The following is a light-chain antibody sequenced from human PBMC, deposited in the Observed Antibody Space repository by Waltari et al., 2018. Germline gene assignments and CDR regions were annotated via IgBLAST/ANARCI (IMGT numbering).Light chain of an antibody. CDR1: QGVGRF. V-gene: IGKV3-20*01. CDR2: DAF. CDR3: QMYVRLPVT. J-gene: IGKJ1*01. Sequence: EIVFTQSPGPLSLSPGERVNLPCRASQGVGRFLAWYQQKPGQAPRLLIYDAFTRATGIADRFSGSGSGTDFSLTISRLDPEDFAVYYCQMYVRLPVTFGQGTKVEIK.